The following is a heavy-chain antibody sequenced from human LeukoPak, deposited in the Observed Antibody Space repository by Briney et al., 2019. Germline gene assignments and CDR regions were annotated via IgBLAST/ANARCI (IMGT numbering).Heavy chain of an antibody. J-gene: IGHJ4*02. V-gene: IGHV3-23*01. D-gene: IGHD6-19*01. CDR1: GFTLSRYA. CDR3: AKDSVWLGSGWYYNY. Sequence: GSLGLLCAASGFTLSRYAQSWVRQASGEGLEGVPAISGSGGITCYADSVKGRFTISRDNSKNTLYLQMNSLRAEDTAVYYCAKDSVWLGSGWYYNYWGQGTLVTVSS. CDR2: ISGSGGIT.